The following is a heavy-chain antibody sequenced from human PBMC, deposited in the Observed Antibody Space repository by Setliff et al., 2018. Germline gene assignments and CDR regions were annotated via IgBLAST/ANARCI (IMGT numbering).Heavy chain of an antibody. Sequence: PGGSLRLSCAASGFTFSSYSMNWVRQAPGKGLEWVSSISSSTSYADSVKGRFTISRDNAKNTLYLQMNSLRAEDTAVYYCARGPWKHSAYYYYYYMDVWGKGTTVTVSS. CDR2: ISSST. J-gene: IGHJ6*03. CDR1: GFTFSSYS. V-gene: IGHV3-21*01. D-gene: IGHD1-1*01. CDR3: ARGPWKHSAYYYYYYMDV.